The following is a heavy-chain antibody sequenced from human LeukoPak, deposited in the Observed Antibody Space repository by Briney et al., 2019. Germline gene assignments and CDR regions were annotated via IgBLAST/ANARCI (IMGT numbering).Heavy chain of an antibody. V-gene: IGHV4-4*03. D-gene: IGHD3-3*01. CDR2: IYHSGST. Sequence: PPETLSLTCAVSGGSISSSNWWSWVRQPPGKGLEWIGEIYHSGSTNYNPSLKSRVTMSVDTSKNQFSLKLSSVTAADTAVYYCARDAVYDFWSGYYYYYYYMDVWGKGTTVTVSS. CDR1: GGSISSSNW. J-gene: IGHJ6*03. CDR3: ARDAVYDFWSGYYYYYYYMDV.